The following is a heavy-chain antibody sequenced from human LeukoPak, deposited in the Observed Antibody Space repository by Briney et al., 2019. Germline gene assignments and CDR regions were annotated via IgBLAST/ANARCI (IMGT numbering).Heavy chain of an antibody. CDR1: GGSISSYY. CDR2: IYYSGST. V-gene: IGHV4-59*08. D-gene: IGHD6-13*01. Sequence: PSETLSLTCTVSGGSISSYYWSWIRQPPGKGRERIGYIYYSGSTNYNPPPTSRATTSVDTTKNQTSRIRSSVTSEDTPVYYCTRQSQQLGYYFDYWGQGTLVTVSS. J-gene: IGHJ4*02. CDR3: TRQSQQLGYYFDY.